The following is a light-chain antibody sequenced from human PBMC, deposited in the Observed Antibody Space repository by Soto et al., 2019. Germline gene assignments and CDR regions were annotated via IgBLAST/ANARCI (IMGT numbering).Light chain of an antibody. J-gene: IGLJ2*01. CDR3: AAWDDSLNGPV. CDR1: SSNIGSNS. V-gene: IGLV1-44*01. CDR2: ITN. Sequence: QSVLTQPPSASGTPGQRVTISCSGSSSNIGSNSVNWYRQLPGTAPKLLIYITNQRPSGVPDRFSASKSGTSTSLAISGFQSEDEADYYCAAWDDSLNGPVFGGGTKLTVL.